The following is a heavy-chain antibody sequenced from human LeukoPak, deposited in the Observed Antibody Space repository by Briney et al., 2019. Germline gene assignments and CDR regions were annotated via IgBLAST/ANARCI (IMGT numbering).Heavy chain of an antibody. V-gene: IGHV4-39*07. D-gene: IGHD3-22*01. CDR2: IYYSGST. Sequence: SETLSLTCTVSGGSISSSSYYWGWIRQPPGKGLEWIGSIYYSGSTYYNPSLKSRVTISVDTSKNQFSLKLSSVTAADTAVYYCARNSYYDSSGYYRIDYWGQGTLVTVSS. CDR1: GGSISSSSYY. CDR3: ARNSYYDSSGYYRIDY. J-gene: IGHJ4*02.